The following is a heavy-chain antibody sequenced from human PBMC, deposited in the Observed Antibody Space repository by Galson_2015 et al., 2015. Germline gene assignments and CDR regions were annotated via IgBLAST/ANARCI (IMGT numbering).Heavy chain of an antibody. CDR1: GFTFSSYA. CDR2: ISGSGGST. CDR3: AKSMVVTRNYFDY. D-gene: IGHD2-15*01. Sequence: SLRLSCAASGFTFSSYAMSWVRQAPGKGLEWVSAISGSGGSTYYADSVKGRFTISRDNSKNTLYLQTNSLRAEDTAVYYCAKSMVVTRNYFDYWGQGTLVTVSS. V-gene: IGHV3-23*01. J-gene: IGHJ4*02.